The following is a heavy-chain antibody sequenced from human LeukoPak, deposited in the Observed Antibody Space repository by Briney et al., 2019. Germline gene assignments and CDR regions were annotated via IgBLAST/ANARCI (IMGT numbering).Heavy chain of an antibody. D-gene: IGHD7-27*01. V-gene: IGHV4-59*01. CDR2: IYYSGST. CDR3: ARGLTGNDY. J-gene: IGHJ4*02. Sequence: NPSETLSLTCTVSGGSISSYYWSWIRQPPGKGLEWIGYIYYSGSTNYNPSLKSRVTISVDTSKNQFSLKLSSVTAADTAVYYCARGLTGNDYWGQGTLVTVSS. CDR1: GGSISSYY.